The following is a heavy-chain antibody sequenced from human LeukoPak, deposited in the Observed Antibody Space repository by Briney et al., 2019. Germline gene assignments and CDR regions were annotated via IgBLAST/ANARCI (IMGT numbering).Heavy chain of an antibody. J-gene: IGHJ4*02. V-gene: IGHV3-21*04. Sequence: GGSLRLSCAASGFTFSSYSMNWVRQAPGKGLEWVSSISSSGSHIYYADSVKGRITISRDNAKNSLYLQMNSLRAEDTALYHCARTPDYWGQGTLVTVSS. CDR3: ARTPDY. CDR2: ISSSGSHI. CDR1: GFTFSSYS.